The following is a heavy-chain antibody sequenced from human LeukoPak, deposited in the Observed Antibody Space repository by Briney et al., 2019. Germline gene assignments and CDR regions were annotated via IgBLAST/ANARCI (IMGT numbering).Heavy chain of an antibody. D-gene: IGHD2-15*01. Sequence: GGSLRLSCAASGFTFSSYAMSWVRQAPGKGLEWVSAISGSGGSTYNADSVKGRFTISRDNSKNTLYLQMNSLRAEDTAVYYCAKVVVVAATGNWFDPWGQGTLVTVSS. CDR2: ISGSGGST. CDR1: GFTFSSYA. V-gene: IGHV3-23*01. J-gene: IGHJ5*02. CDR3: AKVVVVAATGNWFDP.